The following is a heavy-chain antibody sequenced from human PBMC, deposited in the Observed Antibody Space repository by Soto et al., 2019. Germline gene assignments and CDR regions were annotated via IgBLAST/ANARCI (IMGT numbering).Heavy chain of an antibody. Sequence: PGGSLRLSCAASGFTFSSYAMHWVRQAPGKGLEWVAVISYDGSNKYYADSVKGRFTISRDNSKNTLYLQMNSLRAEDTAVYYCAREQPWFNYGMDVWGQGTMVTVS. CDR2: ISYDGSNK. CDR1: GFTFSSYA. D-gene: IGHD5-18*01. V-gene: IGHV3-30-3*01. CDR3: AREQPWFNYGMDV. J-gene: IGHJ6*02.